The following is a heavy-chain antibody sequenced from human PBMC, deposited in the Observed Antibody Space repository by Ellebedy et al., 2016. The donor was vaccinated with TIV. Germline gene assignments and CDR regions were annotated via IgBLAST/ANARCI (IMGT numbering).Heavy chain of an antibody. CDR2: IIPSLGLGTV. Sequence: AASVKVSCKSSGGTFSSYAITWVRQAPGQGLEWMGGIIPSLGLGTVKIVQKFQDRVTISADISTSTTYMDLTKLTSDDTAVYYCATFVAGAGQFEHWGQGTLVTVSS. CDR3: ATFVAGAGQFEH. CDR1: GGTFSSYA. D-gene: IGHD6-19*01. J-gene: IGHJ4*02. V-gene: IGHV1-69*06.